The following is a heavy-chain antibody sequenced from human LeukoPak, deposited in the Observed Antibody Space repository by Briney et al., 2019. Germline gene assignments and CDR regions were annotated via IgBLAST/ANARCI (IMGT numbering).Heavy chain of an antibody. J-gene: IGHJ3*02. V-gene: IGHV3-9*01. CDR1: GFTFDDYA. CDR3: ASYASGTDYSDAFDI. Sequence: GGSLRLSCAASGFTFDDYAMHWVRQAPGKGLEWVSGISWNSGSIGYADSVKGRFTISRDNAKNSLYLQMNSLRAEGTAVYYCASYASGTDYSDAFDIWGQGTMVTVSS. CDR2: ISWNSGSI. D-gene: IGHD3-16*01.